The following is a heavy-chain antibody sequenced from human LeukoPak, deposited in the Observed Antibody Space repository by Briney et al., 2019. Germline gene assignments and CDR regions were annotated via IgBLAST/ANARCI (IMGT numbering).Heavy chain of an antibody. Sequence: SETLSLTCTVSDDSTSPYAWSWIRQPPGKGLEWIGDFYYSGSANYNPSLNGRVTISLDMSKNQFSLKVNSVTEADTAVYYCATYSSSWFYWGPGMLVAVSS. V-gene: IGHV4-59*01. J-gene: IGHJ4*02. CDR1: DDSTSPYA. CDR2: FYYSGSA. D-gene: IGHD6-13*01. CDR3: ATYSSSWFY.